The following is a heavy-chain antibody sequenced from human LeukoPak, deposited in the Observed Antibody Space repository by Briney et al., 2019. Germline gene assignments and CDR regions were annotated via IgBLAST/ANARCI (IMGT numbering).Heavy chain of an antibody. Sequence: GGSLRLSCAASGFTFSSYWMHWVRQAPGKGLVWVSRINTVGSSTSYADSVKGRFTISRDNAKNRLYVQMNGLRAEDTAVYYCATGSGLWSPDYWGQGTLVTVSS. D-gene: IGHD5-18*01. J-gene: IGHJ4*02. CDR3: ATGSGLWSPDY. V-gene: IGHV3-74*01. CDR2: INTVGSST. CDR1: GFTFSSYW.